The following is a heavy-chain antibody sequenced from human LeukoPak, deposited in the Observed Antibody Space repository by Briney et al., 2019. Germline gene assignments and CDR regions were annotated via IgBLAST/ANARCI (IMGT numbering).Heavy chain of an antibody. CDR3: AREDGTIVRGVITGGYFQH. D-gene: IGHD3-10*01. CDR2: IYYSGNT. Sequence: SQTLSLTCTVSGGSISSGDYYRSWIRQPPGKGLEWIGCIYYSGNTYYNPSLKSRVTISVDTSKNQFSLKLSSVTAADTAVYYCAREDGTIVRGVITGGYFQHWGQGTLVTVSS. V-gene: IGHV4-30-4*01. CDR1: GGSISSGDYY. J-gene: IGHJ1*01.